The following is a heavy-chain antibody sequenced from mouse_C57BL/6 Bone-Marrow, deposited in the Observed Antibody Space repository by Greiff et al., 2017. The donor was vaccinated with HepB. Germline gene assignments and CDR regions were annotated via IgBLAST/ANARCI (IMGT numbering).Heavy chain of an antibody. CDR3: ASLYYYGSSAMDY. CDR2: TWSGGST. CDR1: GFSLTSYG. Sequence: VMLVESGPGLVQPSQSLSITCTVSGFSLTSYGVHWVRQSPGKGLEWLGVTWSGGSTDYNAAFISRLSISKDNSKSQVFFKMNSLQADDTAIYYCASLYYYGSSAMDYWCQGTSVTVSS. V-gene: IGHV2-2*01. D-gene: IGHD1-1*01. J-gene: IGHJ4*01.